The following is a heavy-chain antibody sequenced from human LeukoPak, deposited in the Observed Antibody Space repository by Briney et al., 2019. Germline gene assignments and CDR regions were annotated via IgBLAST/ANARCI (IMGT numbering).Heavy chain of an antibody. J-gene: IGHJ4*02. CDR3: ANYDFWSGYYYFDY. CDR1: GFTFTYFA. CDR2: ISSSGDST. V-gene: IGHV3-23*01. Sequence: GGSLRLSCAASGFTFTYFAFSWVPQAPGKGLEWVSTISSSGDSTYYADSVKGRFTISRDNTKNTLYLQMNSLRAEDTAVYYCANYDFWSGYYYFDYWGQGTLVTVSS. D-gene: IGHD3-3*01.